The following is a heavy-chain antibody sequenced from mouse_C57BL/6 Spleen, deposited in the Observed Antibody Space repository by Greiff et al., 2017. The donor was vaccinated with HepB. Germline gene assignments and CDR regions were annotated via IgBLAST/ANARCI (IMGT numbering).Heavy chain of an antibody. CDR3: SYYSNYGWYFDV. CDR2: IYPRDGST. V-gene: IGHV1-78*01. CDR1: GYTFTDHT. J-gene: IGHJ1*03. D-gene: IGHD2-5*01. Sequence: QVQLQQSDAELVKPGASVKISCKVSGYTFTDHTIHWMKQRPEQGLEWIGYIYPRDGSTKYNEKFKGKATLTADKSSSTAYMQLNSLTSEDSAVYFCSYYSNYGWYFDVWGTGTTVTVSS.